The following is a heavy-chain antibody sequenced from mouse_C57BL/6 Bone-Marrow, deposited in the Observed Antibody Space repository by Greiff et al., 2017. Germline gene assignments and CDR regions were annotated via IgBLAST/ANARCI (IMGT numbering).Heavy chain of an antibody. V-gene: IGHV1-55*01. Sequence: QVQLQQSGAELVKPGASVKMSCKASGYTFTSYWITWVKQRPGQGLEWIGDIYPGSGSTNYNEKFKGKATLTVDTSSSTAYMQLSSLTSEDSAVYYSARKVDRCLLYFDYWGKGTTLTVSS. CDR2: IYPGSGST. CDR1: GYTFTSYW. CDR3: ARKVDRCLLYFDY. J-gene: IGHJ2*01. D-gene: IGHD2-3*01.